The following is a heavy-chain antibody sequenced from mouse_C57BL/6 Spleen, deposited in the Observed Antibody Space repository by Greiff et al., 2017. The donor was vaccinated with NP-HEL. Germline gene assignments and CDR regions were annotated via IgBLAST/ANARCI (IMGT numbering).Heavy chain of an antibody. CDR2: IRSKSNNYAT. V-gene: IGHV10-1*01. J-gene: IGHJ4*01. CDR1: GFSFNTYA. Sequence: EVKVIESGGGLVQPKGSLKLSCAASGFSFNTYAMNWVRQAPGKGLEWVARIRSKSNNYATYYADSVKDRFTISRDDSESMLYLQMNNLKTEDTAMYYCVVLLWLRGAMDYWGQGTSVTVSS. CDR3: VVLLWLRGAMDY. D-gene: IGHD2-2*01.